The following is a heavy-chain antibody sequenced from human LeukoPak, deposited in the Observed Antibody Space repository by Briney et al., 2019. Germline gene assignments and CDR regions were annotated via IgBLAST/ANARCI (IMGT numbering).Heavy chain of an antibody. CDR2: IIPIFGIA. CDR3: ANLGGNSSSFDAFDI. D-gene: IGHD6-6*01. CDR1: GGTFSSYA. Sequence: SVKVSCKASGGTFSSYAISWVRQAPGQGLEWMGRIIPIFGIANYAQKFQGRVTITADKSTSTAYMELSSLRSEDTAVYYCANLGGNSSSFDAFDIWGQGTRDTVSS. J-gene: IGHJ3*02. V-gene: IGHV1-69*04.